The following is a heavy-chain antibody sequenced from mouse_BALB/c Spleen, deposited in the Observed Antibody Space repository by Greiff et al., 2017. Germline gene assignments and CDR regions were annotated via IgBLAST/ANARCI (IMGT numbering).Heavy chain of an antibody. Sequence: EVQRVESGAELVRSGASVKLSCTASGFNIKDYYMHWVKQRPEQGLEWIGWIDPENGDTEYAPKFQGKATMTADTSSNTAYLQLSSLTSEDTAVYYCNAWGRYDVRDWYFDVWGAGTTVTVSS. D-gene: IGHD2-14*01. CDR1: GFNIKDYY. V-gene: IGHV14-4*02. J-gene: IGHJ1*01. CDR2: IDPENGDT. CDR3: NAWGRYDVRDWYFDV.